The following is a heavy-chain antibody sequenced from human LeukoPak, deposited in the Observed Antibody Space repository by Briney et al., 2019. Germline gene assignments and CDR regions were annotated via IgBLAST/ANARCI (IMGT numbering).Heavy chain of an antibody. CDR2: IYSSSTI. CDR1: GFTFSSYA. Sequence: PGGSLRLSCAASGFTFSSYAMNWVRQAPGNGLEWVSYIYSSSTIYYADSVKGRFTISRDNAKNSLFLQMNSLRAEDTAVYYCARITVPGTGSFDYWGQGTLVTVSS. D-gene: IGHD6-19*01. J-gene: IGHJ4*02. V-gene: IGHV3-48*04. CDR3: ARITVPGTGSFDY.